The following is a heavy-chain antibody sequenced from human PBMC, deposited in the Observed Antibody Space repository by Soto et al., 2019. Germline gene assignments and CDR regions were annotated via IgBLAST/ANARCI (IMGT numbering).Heavy chain of an antibody. Sequence: GGSLRLSCAASGFTFSSYGMHWVRQAPGKGLEWVAVISYDGSNKYYADSVKGRFTISRDNSKNTLYLQMNSLRAEDTAVYYCAKDLAAAGRPYYYYYYGMDVWGQGTTVTVSS. J-gene: IGHJ6*02. D-gene: IGHD6-13*01. CDR2: ISYDGSNK. V-gene: IGHV3-30*18. CDR3: AKDLAAAGRPYYYYYYGMDV. CDR1: GFTFSSYG.